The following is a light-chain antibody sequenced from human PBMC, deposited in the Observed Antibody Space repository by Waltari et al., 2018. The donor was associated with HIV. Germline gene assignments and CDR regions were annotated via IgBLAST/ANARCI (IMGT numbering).Light chain of an antibody. CDR3: QSYDSNLSGSI. V-gene: IGLV1-40*01. J-gene: IGLJ2*01. CDR1: DSNIGTHV. Sequence: QSVLTQPPSVSGAPGQRVTLSCTGSDSNIGTHVVHWYQQLPGTAPQLLIYNDNNRPSCFPDRFSASKSGTSPSLAISWLQAEDEADYYCQSYDSNLSGSIFGGGTKLTV. CDR2: NDN.